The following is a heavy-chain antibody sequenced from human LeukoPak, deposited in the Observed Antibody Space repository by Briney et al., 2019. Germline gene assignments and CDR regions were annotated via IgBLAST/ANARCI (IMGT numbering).Heavy chain of an antibody. V-gene: IGHV4-34*01. CDR3: GRPLSYYSDSSGDDAFDI. CDR2: INHSGST. Sequence: SETLSLTCAVYGGSFSGYYWSWIRQPPGKGLEWIGEINHSGSTNYNPSLKSRVTISVDTSKNQFSLKLSSVTAADTAVYYCGRPLSYYSDSSGDDAFDIWGQGTMVTVSS. CDR1: GGSFSGYY. D-gene: IGHD3-22*01. J-gene: IGHJ3*02.